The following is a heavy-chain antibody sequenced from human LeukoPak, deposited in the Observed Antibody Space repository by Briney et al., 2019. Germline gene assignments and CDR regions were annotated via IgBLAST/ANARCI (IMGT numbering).Heavy chain of an antibody. Sequence: VASVKGSCKTSGFTFTSSAMQWVRQARGQRLEWIGWIVVGSGNTNYAQKFQERVTITRDMSTSTAYMELSSLRSEDTAVYYGAADVGFEWELLGGNNWFDPWGQGTLVTVSS. CDR2: IVVGSGNT. J-gene: IGHJ5*02. CDR1: GFTFTSSA. CDR3: AADVGFEWELLGGNNWFDP. V-gene: IGHV1-58*02. D-gene: IGHD1-26*01.